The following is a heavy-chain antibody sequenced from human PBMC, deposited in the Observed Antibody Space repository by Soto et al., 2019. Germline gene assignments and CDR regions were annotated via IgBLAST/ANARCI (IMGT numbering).Heavy chain of an antibody. CDR3: AKDYRSSGGNWFVP. Sequence: GGSLRLSCVASGFTFSSYAMSWVRQSPGKGLEWVSAISGSGGSTYYADSVKGRFTISRDNSKNTLYLQMNSLRAEDTAVYYCAKDYRSSGGNWFVPWGQGTLLTVSS. J-gene: IGHJ5*02. CDR2: ISGSGGST. CDR1: GFTFSSYA. V-gene: IGHV3-23*01. D-gene: IGHD6-6*01.